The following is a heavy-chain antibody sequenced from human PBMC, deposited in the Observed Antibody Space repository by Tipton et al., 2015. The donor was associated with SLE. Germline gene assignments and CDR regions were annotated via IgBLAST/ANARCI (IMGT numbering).Heavy chain of an antibody. CDR2: IYYSGST. Sequence: TLSLTCTVSGGSISSSSYYWGWIRQPPGKGLEWIGSIYYSGSTYYNPSLKSRVTISLDTSKNQFSLKLTSVTAADTAVYYCARHRWRWNDAFDIWGQGTMVTVSS. CDR1: GGSISSSSYY. V-gene: IGHV4-39*01. D-gene: IGHD5-24*01. CDR3: ARHRWRWNDAFDI. J-gene: IGHJ3*02.